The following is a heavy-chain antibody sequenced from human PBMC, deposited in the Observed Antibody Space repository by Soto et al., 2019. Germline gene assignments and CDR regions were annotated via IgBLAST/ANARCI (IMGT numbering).Heavy chain of an antibody. Sequence: SETLSLTCTVSGGSISSSSYYWGWIRQPPGKGLEWIGSIYYSGSTYYNPSLKSRVTISVDTSKNQFSLKLSSVTAADTAVYYCARHRGSYYRGVWGYNWFDPWGQGTLVTVSS. CDR3: ARHRGSYYRGVWGYNWFDP. D-gene: IGHD1-26*01. J-gene: IGHJ5*02. CDR1: GGSISSSSYY. V-gene: IGHV4-39*01. CDR2: IYYSGST.